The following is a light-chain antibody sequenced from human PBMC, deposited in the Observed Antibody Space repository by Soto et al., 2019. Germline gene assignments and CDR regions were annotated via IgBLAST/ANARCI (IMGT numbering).Light chain of an antibody. V-gene: IGLV2-23*01. CDR2: EGS. CDR1: SSDVGSYNL. CDR3: CSYAGSDTMI. Sequence: QSALTQPASVSGSPGQSITISCTGTSSDVGSYNLVSWYQQHPGEAPKLMIFEGSKRPSGVSNRFSGSKSGNTASLTISGLQAEDEADYYCCSYAGSDTMIFGGGTKLTVL. J-gene: IGLJ2*01.